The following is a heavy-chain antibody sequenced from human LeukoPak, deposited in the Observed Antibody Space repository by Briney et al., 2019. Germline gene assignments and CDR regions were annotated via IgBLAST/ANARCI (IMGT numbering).Heavy chain of an antibody. Sequence: SETLSLTCTVSGGSISSSSYYWGWIRQPPGKGLEWIGYIYYSGSTNYNPSLKSRVTISVDTSKNQFSLKLSSVTAADTAVYYCARVESAVVVAAAFDYWGQGTLVTVSS. CDR2: IYYSGST. J-gene: IGHJ4*02. D-gene: IGHD2-15*01. CDR3: ARVESAVVVAAAFDY. CDR1: GGSISSSSYY. V-gene: IGHV4-61*05.